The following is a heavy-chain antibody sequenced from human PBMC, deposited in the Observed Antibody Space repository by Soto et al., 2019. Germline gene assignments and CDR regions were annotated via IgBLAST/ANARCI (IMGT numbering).Heavy chain of an antibody. CDR3: ARLKSTYSGSYYGGGFFDY. V-gene: IGHV4-39*01. Sequence: QLQLQESGPGLVKPSETLSLTCNVSGESMSNTAYYWGWIRQTPGKGLEWIGSIFYTGSAYYNSSLKTRVTISVDTSKTQFSLKLLSVAAAATAIYYCARLKSTYSGSYYGGGFFDYWGQGSLVTVSS. D-gene: IGHD1-26*01. J-gene: IGHJ4*02. CDR2: IFYTGSA. CDR1: GESMSNTAYY.